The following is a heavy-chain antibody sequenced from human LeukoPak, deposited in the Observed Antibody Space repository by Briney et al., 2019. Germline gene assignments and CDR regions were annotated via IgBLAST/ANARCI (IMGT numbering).Heavy chain of an antibody. CDR1: GGSISSSSYY. Sequence: SETLSLTCTVSGGSISSSSYYWGWIRQPPGKGLEWIGSIYYSGSTYCNPSLKSRVTISVDTSKNQFSLKLSSVTAADTAVYYCARHGSSGWYDYFDYWGQGTLVTVSS. V-gene: IGHV4-39*01. CDR2: IYYSGST. J-gene: IGHJ4*02. D-gene: IGHD6-19*01. CDR3: ARHGSSGWYDYFDY.